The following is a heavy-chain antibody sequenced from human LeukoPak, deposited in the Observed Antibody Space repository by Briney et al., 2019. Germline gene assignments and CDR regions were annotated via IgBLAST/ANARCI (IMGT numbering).Heavy chain of an antibody. CDR2: ISHRGST. Sequence: PSETLSLTCAVSGGSISSRNWWSWVRQPPGKGLEWIGEISHRGSTNYNPSLKSRVTISIDKSKNQFSLKLTSVTAADTAVYYCARGPASPMADRPNFDYWGQGTLVTVSS. D-gene: IGHD5-24*01. CDR1: GGSISSRNW. J-gene: IGHJ4*02. V-gene: IGHV4-4*02. CDR3: ARGPASPMADRPNFDY.